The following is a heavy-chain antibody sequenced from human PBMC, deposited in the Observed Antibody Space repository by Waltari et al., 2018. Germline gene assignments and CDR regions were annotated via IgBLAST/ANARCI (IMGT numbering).Heavy chain of an antibody. Sequence: EVQLVESGGGLVQPGGSLRLSCAASGFTFSSYWMHWVRQAPGKGLVWVSRSNTDGSSTSYADSVKGRFTISRDNAKNTLYLQMNSLRAEDTAVYYCAISGYSYGQVDYWGQGTLVTVSS. CDR1: GFTFSSYW. D-gene: IGHD5-18*01. J-gene: IGHJ4*02. CDR3: AISGYSYGQVDY. CDR2: SNTDGSST. V-gene: IGHV3-74*01.